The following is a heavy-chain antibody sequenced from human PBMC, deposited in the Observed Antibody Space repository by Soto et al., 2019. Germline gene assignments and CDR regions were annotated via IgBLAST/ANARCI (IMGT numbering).Heavy chain of an antibody. CDR3: AKGPRASSDRYQTRGMDV. Sequence: EMQLVESGGGLVQPGGYLRLSCAASGFTFSRHDMHWVRQPSGKGLEWVSTIGIVGDTYYQDSVKGRLTVSREDAKNSLSLEINSLRVEDTAVYYCAKGPRASSDRYQTRGMDVWGQGTTVTVSS. V-gene: IGHV3-13*01. D-gene: IGHD3-16*02. J-gene: IGHJ6*02. CDR2: IGIVGDT. CDR1: GFTFSRHD.